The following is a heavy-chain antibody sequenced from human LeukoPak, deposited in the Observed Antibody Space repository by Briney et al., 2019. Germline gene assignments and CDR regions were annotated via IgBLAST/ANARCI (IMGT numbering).Heavy chain of an antibody. J-gene: IGHJ6*03. D-gene: IGHD4-17*01. CDR1: GYSFTSYY. CDR2: INPSGGST. Sequence: ASVKVSCKASGYSFTSYYMHWVRQAPGQGLEWMGIINPSGGSTSYAQKFQGRVTMTRDMSTSTAYMELSSLRSEDTAVYYCARVVGRRGRARTTVFRYYYYMDVWGKGTTVTISS. V-gene: IGHV1-46*01. CDR3: ARVVGRRGRARTTVFRYYYYMDV.